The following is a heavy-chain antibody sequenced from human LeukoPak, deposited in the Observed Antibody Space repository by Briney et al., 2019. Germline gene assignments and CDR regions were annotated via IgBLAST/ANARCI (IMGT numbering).Heavy chain of an antibody. V-gene: IGHV3-23*01. D-gene: IGHD6-6*01. Sequence: AGSLRLSCAASGFTFSSHAMTWFRQVPGKSPEWVASIYGGGDSTFHADSVQGRLTISRDNSKNTLYLQMNSLRAEDAALYYCEKARTLVPLAYWYFDLWGRGTLVTVSS. CDR3: EKARTLVPLAYWYFDL. CDR1: GFTFSSHA. CDR2: IYGGGDST. J-gene: IGHJ2*01.